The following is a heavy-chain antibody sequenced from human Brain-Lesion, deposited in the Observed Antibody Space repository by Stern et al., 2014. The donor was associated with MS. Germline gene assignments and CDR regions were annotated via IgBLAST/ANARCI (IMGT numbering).Heavy chain of an antibody. CDR2: IHYSGST. J-gene: IGHJ5*02. V-gene: IGHV4-31*03. CDR1: GGSISSGGYY. Sequence: QVQLVESGPGLVKPSQTLSLTCTVSGGSISSGGYYWSWIRQHPGKGLEWIGDIHYSGSTYYNSALKSRVTISRDTSKNQFSLNLNSVTAADTAVYYCARVGVYVQTGWFDPWGQGALVTVSS. CDR3: ARVGVYVQTGWFDP. D-gene: IGHD2-8*01.